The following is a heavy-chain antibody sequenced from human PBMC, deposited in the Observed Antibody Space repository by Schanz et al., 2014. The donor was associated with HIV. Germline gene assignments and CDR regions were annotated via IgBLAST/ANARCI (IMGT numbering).Heavy chain of an antibody. CDR2: INPYDGST. J-gene: IGHJ4*02. CDR3: ARGDILTGLYPYYFDS. Sequence: QVQLVQSGAEVKKPGASVKVSCKASGYTFTDYFMHWVRQAPGQGLEWMGLINPYDGSTSNAQKFQGRVTMTRDTSTSTVYMQLSSLTSDDTAVYYCARGDILTGLYPYYFDSWGQGTLVTVSS. CDR1: GYTFTDYF. V-gene: IGHV1-46*01. D-gene: IGHD3-9*01.